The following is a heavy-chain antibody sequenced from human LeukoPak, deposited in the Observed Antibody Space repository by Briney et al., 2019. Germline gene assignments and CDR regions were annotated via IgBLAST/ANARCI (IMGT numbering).Heavy chain of an antibody. V-gene: IGHV3-23*01. CDR2: IGGSST. CDR1: GFPFTIYA. D-gene: IGHD3-10*01. CDR3: AKYRGFGDSYDS. Sequence: PGGSLRLSCAASGFPFTIYAMSWVRQAPGKGLEWVSSIGGSSTYYADFVKGRFTISRDTSKNTMDLQMNSLRAEDTAIYYCAKYRGFGDSYDSWSQGTLVTVSS. J-gene: IGHJ4*02.